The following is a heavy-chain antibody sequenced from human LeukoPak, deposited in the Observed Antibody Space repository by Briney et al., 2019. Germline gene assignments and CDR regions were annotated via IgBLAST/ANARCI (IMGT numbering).Heavy chain of an antibody. J-gene: IGHJ6*02. CDR2: INHSGST. V-gene: IGHV4-34*01. CDR3: ARARRYSYGYDYYGMDV. D-gene: IGHD5-18*01. Sequence: PSETLSLTCAVYGGSFSGYYWSWIHQPPGKGLEWIGEINHSGSTNYNPSLKSRVTISVDTSKNQFSLKLSSVTAADTAVYYCARARRYSYGYDYYGMDVWGQGTTVTVSS. CDR1: GGSFSGYY.